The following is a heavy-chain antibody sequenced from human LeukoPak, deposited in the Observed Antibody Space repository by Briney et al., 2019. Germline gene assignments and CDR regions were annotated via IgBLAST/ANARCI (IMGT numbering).Heavy chain of an antibody. CDR1: GFTVSSNY. Sequence: GGSLRLSCAASGFTVSSNYMSWVRQAPGKGLEWVSVIYSGGSTYYADSVKGRFTISRDNSKNTLYLQVNSLRAEDTAVYYCARFSGYSYGASFDYWGQGTLVTVSS. D-gene: IGHD5-18*01. CDR2: IYSGGST. J-gene: IGHJ4*02. CDR3: ARFSGYSYGASFDY. V-gene: IGHV3-53*01.